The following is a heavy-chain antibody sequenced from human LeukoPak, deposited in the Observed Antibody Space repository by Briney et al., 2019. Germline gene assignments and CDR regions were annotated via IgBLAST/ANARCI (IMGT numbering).Heavy chain of an antibody. CDR3: ARGGWQLANLDY. V-gene: IGHV1-69*02. J-gene: IGHJ4*02. CDR2: IIPILGIA. Sequence: SVKVSCKAFGGTFSSYTISWVRQAPGQGLEWMGRIIPILGIANYAQKFQGRVTITADKSTSTAYMELSSLRSEDTAVYYCARGGWQLANLDYWGQGTLVTVSS. CDR1: GGTFSSYT. D-gene: IGHD6-6*01.